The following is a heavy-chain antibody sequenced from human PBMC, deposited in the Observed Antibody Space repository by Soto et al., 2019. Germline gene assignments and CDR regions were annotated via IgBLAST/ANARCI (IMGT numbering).Heavy chain of an antibody. CDR1: GFTFRTYA. CDR3: ARDVGDLYYFDY. D-gene: IGHD3-16*01. CDR2: ISSSSSTI. Sequence: GGSQRLSCAASGFTFRTYARAWVRQAPGKGLEWVSYISSSSSTIKYADSVKGRFTISRDNAKNSLYLQMNSLRAEDTAVYYCARDVGDLYYFDYWGQGTLVTVSS. J-gene: IGHJ4*02. V-gene: IGHV3-48*01.